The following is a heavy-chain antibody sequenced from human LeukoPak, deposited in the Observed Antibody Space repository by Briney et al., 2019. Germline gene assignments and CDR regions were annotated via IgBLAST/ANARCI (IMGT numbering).Heavy chain of an antibody. CDR2: IHYSGST. CDR1: GDSISGSYYY. CDR3: ARPGSSLDFDY. V-gene: IGHV4-39*01. Sequence: PSETLSLTCTVSGDSISGSYYYWGWVRQPPGMGLEWIGSIHYSGSTYYNPSLNSRVTISVDTSKDQFSLKLSSVTAADTAVYYCARPGSSLDFDYWGQGTLVTVSS. J-gene: IGHJ4*02. D-gene: IGHD6-6*01.